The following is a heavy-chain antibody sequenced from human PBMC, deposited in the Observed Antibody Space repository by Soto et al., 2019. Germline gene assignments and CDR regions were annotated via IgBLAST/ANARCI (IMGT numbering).Heavy chain of an antibody. CDR1: GFTFSDYY. CDR3: AGERSIVVGQGYFED. V-gene: IGHV3-11*06. Sequence: GGSLRLCCAASGFTFSDYYMSWIRQAPGKGLEWVSYISSSSSYTNYADSVKGRFTISRDNAKNSLYLQMNSLRAEDTAVYYCAGERSIVVGQGYFEDWGQGTQVNVAS. D-gene: IGHD2-21*01. CDR2: ISSSSSYT. J-gene: IGHJ4*02.